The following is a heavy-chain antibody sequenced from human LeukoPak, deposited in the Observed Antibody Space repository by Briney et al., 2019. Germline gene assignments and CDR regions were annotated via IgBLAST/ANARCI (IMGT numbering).Heavy chain of an antibody. D-gene: IGHD5-18*01. CDR2: ISFDGSHK. J-gene: IGHJ6*02. CDR1: RFTFSACG. CDR3: AKDQGGIQLLSGWHYYYGMDV. V-gene: IGHV3-30*18. Sequence: GGSLRLSCAASRFTFSACGMHWVRQAPGKGLEWVAAISFDGSHKYYADSVKGRFTISRDNSKNTLYLQMNSLRAEDTAVYYCAKDQGGIQLLSGWHYYYGMDVWGQGTTVTVSS.